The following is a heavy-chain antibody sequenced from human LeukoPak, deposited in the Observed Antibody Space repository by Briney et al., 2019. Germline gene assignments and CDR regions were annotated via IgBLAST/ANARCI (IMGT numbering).Heavy chain of an antibody. J-gene: IGHJ4*02. Sequence: ASVKVSCKASGYTFTSYGISWVRQAPGQGLEWMGWISAYNGNTNYAQKLQGRVTMTTDPSTSAAYVELRSLRSDDTAVYYCARRGPYDYVWGSYRPNLFDYWGQGTLVTVSS. V-gene: IGHV1-18*01. CDR3: ARRGPYDYVWGSYRPNLFDY. D-gene: IGHD3-16*02. CDR1: GYTFTSYG. CDR2: ISAYNGNT.